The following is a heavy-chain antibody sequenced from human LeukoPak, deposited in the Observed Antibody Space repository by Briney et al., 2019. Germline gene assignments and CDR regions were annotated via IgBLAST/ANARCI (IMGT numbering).Heavy chain of an antibody. J-gene: IGHJ4*02. V-gene: IGHV3-49*04. D-gene: IGHD7-27*01. CDR1: GFTFGDYA. CDR2: IRSKANGGTT. CDR3: TRDSWGLPVFDY. Sequence: GVSLRLSCTASGFTFGDYALSWVRQAPGKGPEWVGFIRSKANGGTTEYAASVKGRFTFSRDDSKSIAYLQMNSLKTEDTAMYYCTRDSWGLPVFDYWGQGTLVTISS.